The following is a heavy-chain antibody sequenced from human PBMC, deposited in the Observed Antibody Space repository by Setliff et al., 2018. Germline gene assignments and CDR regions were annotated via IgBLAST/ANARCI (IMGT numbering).Heavy chain of an antibody. CDR3: AKVGGWGGWYLHY. D-gene: IGHD6-19*01. Sequence: PGGSLRLSCAASGFTFSSYAITWVRQAPGKGLEWVSRINSDGSSTSYADSVKGRFTISRDNAKNTLYLQMNSLRAEDTAVYYCAKVGGWGGWYLHYWGQGTLVTVPQ. J-gene: IGHJ4*02. V-gene: IGHV3-74*01. CDR1: GFTFSSYA. CDR2: INSDGSST.